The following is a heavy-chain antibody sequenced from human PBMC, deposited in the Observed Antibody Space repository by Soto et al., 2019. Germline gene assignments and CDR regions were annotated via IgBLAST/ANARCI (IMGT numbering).Heavy chain of an antibody. D-gene: IGHD1-1*01. V-gene: IGHV1-2*04. CDR2: INPNSGGT. CDR3: ARDGIGTTGSYYGMDV. CDR1: GYAFTDYY. Sequence: GXSVRVSCKGSGYAFTDYYMRWVRQAPVQGLEWMGWINPNSGGTNYAQKFQGWVTMTRDTSISTAYMELSRLRSDDTAVYYCARDGIGTTGSYYGMDVWGQGTTVTVYS. J-gene: IGHJ6*02.